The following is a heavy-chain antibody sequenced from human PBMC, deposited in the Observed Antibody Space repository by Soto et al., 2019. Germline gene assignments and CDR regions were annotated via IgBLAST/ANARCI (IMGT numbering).Heavy chain of an antibody. CDR1: GGSFSGYY. Sequence: QVQLQQWGAGLLKPSETLSLTCAVYGGSFSGYYWNWIRQPPGKGLEWIGDLNLGGSTNYNASLKSRVSISVDTSKNQFSLKLSSVTAADTAVYYCARGRLRSCSDRSCERAVFDIWGQGTMATVS. J-gene: IGHJ3*02. V-gene: IGHV4-34*01. CDR2: LNLGGST. D-gene: IGHD2-15*01. CDR3: ARGRLRSCSDRSCERAVFDI.